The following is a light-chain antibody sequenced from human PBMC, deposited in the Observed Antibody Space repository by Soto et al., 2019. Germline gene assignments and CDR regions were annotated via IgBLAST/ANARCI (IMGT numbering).Light chain of an antibody. CDR1: TSNIGAGYD. Sequence: QSVLTQPPSVSGAPGQRVTMSCTGNTSNIGAGYDVHWYQQLPGTAPKLLIYSNFNRPSGVPDRFSGSKSGSSASLAITGLQAEDEADYYCQSYDSSLSVVFGGGTKLTVL. CDR2: SNF. J-gene: IGLJ2*01. CDR3: QSYDSSLSVV. V-gene: IGLV1-40*01.